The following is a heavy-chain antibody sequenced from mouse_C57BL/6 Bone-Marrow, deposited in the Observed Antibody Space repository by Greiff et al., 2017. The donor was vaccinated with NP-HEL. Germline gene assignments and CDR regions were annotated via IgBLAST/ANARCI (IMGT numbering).Heavy chain of an antibody. J-gene: IGHJ2*01. Sequence: QVTLKVSGPGILQPSQTLSLTCSFSGFSLSTFGMGVGWIRQPSGKGLEWLAHIWWDDDKYYNPALESRLTISKDTSKNQVFLKIANVDTADTATYYCARIAPYDYERSHYFDYWGQGTTLTVSS. D-gene: IGHD2-4*01. CDR1: GFSLSTFGMG. CDR2: IWWDDDK. V-gene: IGHV8-8*01. CDR3: ARIAPYDYERSHYFDY.